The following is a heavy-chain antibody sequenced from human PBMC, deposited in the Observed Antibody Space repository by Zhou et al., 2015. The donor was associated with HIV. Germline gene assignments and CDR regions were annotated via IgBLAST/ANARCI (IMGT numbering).Heavy chain of an antibody. Sequence: QVQLVQSGAEVKRPGASVKLSCRTSGYTFTNYGISWVRQAPGQGLEWVGWISADNGNTKSTQKLQARLTMTTDTSTTTAYMELRSLRSGDTAVYYCARGGETIFGVVLDYWGQGTLVTVSS. D-gene: IGHD3-3*01. J-gene: IGHJ4*02. CDR2: ISADNGNT. CDR1: GYTFTNYG. CDR3: ARGGETIFGVVLDY. V-gene: IGHV1-18*01.